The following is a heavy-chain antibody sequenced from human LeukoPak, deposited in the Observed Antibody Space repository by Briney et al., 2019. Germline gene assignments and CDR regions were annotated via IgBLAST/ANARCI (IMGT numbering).Heavy chain of an antibody. CDR3: ARDLDCSSTSCSLNGAY. J-gene: IGHJ4*02. Sequence: ASVKVSCEASGYTFTSYYMHWVRQAPGQGLEWMGIINPSGGSTSYAQKFQGRATMPRDTSTSTVYMELRSLRSEDTAVYYCARDLDCSSTSCSLNGAYWGQGTLVTVSS. CDR1: GYTFTSYY. D-gene: IGHD2-2*01. V-gene: IGHV1-46*01. CDR2: INPSGGST.